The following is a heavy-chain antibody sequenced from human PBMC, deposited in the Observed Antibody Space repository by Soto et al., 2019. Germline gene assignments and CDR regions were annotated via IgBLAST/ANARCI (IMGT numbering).Heavy chain of an antibody. J-gene: IGHJ4*03. Sequence: SETLSLTCTVSGGSINSYYWSWIRQPPGKGLEWIGYIYNSGSTNYNPSLKSRVTISVDTSKNQLSLKLSSVTAADTAVYYCARVPCCSGTSCYFDYWGQGTLVTVSS. CDR3: ARVPCCSGTSCYFDY. V-gene: IGHV4-59*01. CDR1: GGSINSYY. D-gene: IGHD2-2*01. CDR2: IYNSGST.